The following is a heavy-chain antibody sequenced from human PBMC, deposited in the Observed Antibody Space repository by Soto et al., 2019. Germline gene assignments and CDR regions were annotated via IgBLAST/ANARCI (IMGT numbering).Heavy chain of an antibody. CDR3: ARKQAGFFYGIDY. CDR2: IADFGYT. D-gene: IGHD3-3*01. J-gene: IGHJ4*02. Sequence: LSLTCTVSGGSINSGGYYWTWLRQHPGKGLEWLGYIADFGYTFYNPSLQSRVILSMDTSKSQFSLKLSSATAADTAVYFCARKQAGFFYGIDYWGQGTLVTVSS. V-gene: IGHV4-31*03. CDR1: GGSINSGGYY.